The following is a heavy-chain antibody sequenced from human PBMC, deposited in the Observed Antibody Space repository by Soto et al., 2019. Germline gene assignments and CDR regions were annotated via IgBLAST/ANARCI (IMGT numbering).Heavy chain of an antibody. D-gene: IGHD3-22*01. J-gene: IGHJ4*02. CDR1: GGTFSRNT. Sequence: QVQLVQSGAEVKKPGSSVKVSCKASGGTFSRNTISWVRQAPGQGLEWMGGIIPIFGTANYAQKFQGRVTITADESTSTAYMERSRLRSEDTAVYYCARQFDYDSRGYYYAYWGQGTPVTGSS. CDR3: ARQFDYDSRGYYYAY. V-gene: IGHV1-69*01. CDR2: IIPIFGTA.